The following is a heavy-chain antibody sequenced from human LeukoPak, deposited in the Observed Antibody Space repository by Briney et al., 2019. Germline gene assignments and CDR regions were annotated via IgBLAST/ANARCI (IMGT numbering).Heavy chain of an antibody. CDR3: ARARTYYHIDY. CDR2: IYYSGST. J-gene: IGHJ4*02. Sequence: SETLSLTCTVSGGSISSSSYYWGWIRQPPGKGLEWIGSIYYSGSTYYNPSLKSRVTISVDTSKNQFSRKLSSVTAADTAVYYCARARTYYHIDYWGQGTLVTVSS. CDR1: GGSISSSSYY. D-gene: IGHD1-26*01. V-gene: IGHV4-39*07.